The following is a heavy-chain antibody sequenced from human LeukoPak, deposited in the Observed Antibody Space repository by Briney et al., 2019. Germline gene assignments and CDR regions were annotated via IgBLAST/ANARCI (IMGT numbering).Heavy chain of an antibody. D-gene: IGHD6-6*01. V-gene: IGHV1-46*01. CDR2: INPSGGST. CDR3: ARDFEAYSSSSPLGY. Sequence: ASVKVSCKASGYTFTSYYMHWVRQAPGQGLEWMGIINPSGGSTSYAQKFQGRVTMTRDTSTSTVYMELSSLRSEDTAVYYCARDFEAYSSSSPLGYWGQGTLVTVSS. J-gene: IGHJ4*02. CDR1: GYTFTSYY.